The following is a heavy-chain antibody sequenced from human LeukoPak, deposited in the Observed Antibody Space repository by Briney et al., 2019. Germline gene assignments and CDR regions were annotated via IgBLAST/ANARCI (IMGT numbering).Heavy chain of an antibody. CDR2: ISWNSGSI. CDR1: GFTFDDYA. CDR3: AKALSLRYFDAVLDP. J-gene: IGHJ5*02. V-gene: IGHV3-9*01. D-gene: IGHD3-9*01. Sequence: GGSLRLSCAASGFTFDDYAMHWVRKAPGKGLEWVSGISWNSGSIGYADSVKGRFTISRDNAKNSLYLQMNSLRAEDTALYYCAKALSLRYFDAVLDPWGQGTLVTVSS.